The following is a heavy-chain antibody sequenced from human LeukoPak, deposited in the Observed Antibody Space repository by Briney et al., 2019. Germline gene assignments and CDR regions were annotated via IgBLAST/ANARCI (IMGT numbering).Heavy chain of an antibody. CDR1: GFTFSSYW. V-gene: IGHV3-7*03. Sequence: GGSLRLSCAASGFTFSSYWMNWARQAPGKGLEWVASINHNGNVNYYVDSVKGRFTISRDNAKNTLYLQMSSLRAEDTAEYYCAKVRYDDSSGYPHYYFDYWGQGTLVTVSS. J-gene: IGHJ4*02. CDR2: INHNGNVN. CDR3: AKVRYDDSSGYPHYYFDY. D-gene: IGHD3-22*01.